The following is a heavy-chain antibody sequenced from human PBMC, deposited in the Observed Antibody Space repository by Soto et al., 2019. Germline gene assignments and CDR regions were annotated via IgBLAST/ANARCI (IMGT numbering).Heavy chain of an antibody. D-gene: IGHD1-26*01. CDR2: IYYSGST. J-gene: IGHJ4*02. V-gene: IGHV4-39*01. CDR3: ARLRYTFQWELLYYFDY. CDR1: GGSISSSSYY. Sequence: QLQLQESGPGLVKPSETLSLTCTVSGGSISSSSYYWGWIRQPPGKGLEWIASIYYSGSTYYNPSLKSRVTISVDTSKNQFSLKLSSVPAADTAVYYCARLRYTFQWELLYYFDYWGQGTLVTVSS.